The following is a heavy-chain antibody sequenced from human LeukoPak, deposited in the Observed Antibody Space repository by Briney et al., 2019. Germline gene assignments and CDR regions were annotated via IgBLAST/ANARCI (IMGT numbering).Heavy chain of an antibody. CDR1: GGTFSSYA. CDR3: ARWVQLERRRVKGDGMDV. J-gene: IGHJ6*04. V-gene: IGHV1-69*06. D-gene: IGHD1-1*01. Sequence: SVKVSCKASGGTFSSYAISWVRQAPGQGLEWMGGIIPIFGTANYAQKFQGRVMITADKSTSTAYMELSSLRSEDTAVYYCARWVQLERRRVKGDGMDVWGKGTTVTVSS. CDR2: IIPIFGTA.